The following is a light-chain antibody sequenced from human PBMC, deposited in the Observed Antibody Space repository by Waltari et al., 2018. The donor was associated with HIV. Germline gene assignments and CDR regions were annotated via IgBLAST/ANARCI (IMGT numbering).Light chain of an antibody. V-gene: IGLV2-23*01. CDR3: CSYAGSSTCVV. J-gene: IGLJ2*01. CDR2: EGS. Sequence: QSALTQPASVPGSPGQSITISCTATSSDVGSYNLVSWYQQHPGKAPNIMGYEGSTRRSRVSNRFAGSKSGTTASVTISGSQAEDGADDYCCSYAGSSTCVVFGGGTKRTVL. CDR1: SSDVGSYNL.